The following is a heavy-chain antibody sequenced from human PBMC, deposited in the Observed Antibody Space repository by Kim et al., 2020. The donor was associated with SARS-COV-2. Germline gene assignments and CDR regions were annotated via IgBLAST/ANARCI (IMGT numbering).Heavy chain of an antibody. Sequence: GGSLRLSCAASGFTFSSYAMHWVRQAPGKGLEWVAVIWYDGSNKYYADSVKGRFTISRDNSKNTLYLQMNSLRAEDTAVYYCAKTNTRYYYDSRPVIPYWYFDLWGRGTLVTVSS. D-gene: IGHD3-22*01. CDR2: IWYDGSNK. CDR1: GFTFSSYA. J-gene: IGHJ2*01. CDR3: AKTNTRYYYDSRPVIPYWYFDL. V-gene: IGHV3-33*06.